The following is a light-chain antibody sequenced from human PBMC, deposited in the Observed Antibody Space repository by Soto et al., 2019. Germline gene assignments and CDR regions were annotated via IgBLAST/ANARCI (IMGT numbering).Light chain of an antibody. CDR3: QQYGSSPPRT. V-gene: IGKV3-20*01. Sequence: EIVLTQSPGILSLSPGERATLSCRASQSVSNDFLAWYQQKPGQAPRLLIYGASTRATDVPDRFSGSGSGADFTLTISRLEPEHFAVYYCQQYGSSPPRTFGQGTKVE. J-gene: IGKJ1*01. CDR1: QSVSNDF. CDR2: GAS.